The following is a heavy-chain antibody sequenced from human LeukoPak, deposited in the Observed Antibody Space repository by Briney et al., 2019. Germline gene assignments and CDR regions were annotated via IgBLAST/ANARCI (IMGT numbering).Heavy chain of an antibody. CDR2: IIPIFGTA. CDR3: ASASTTGDY. V-gene: IGHV1-69*13. D-gene: IGHD1-26*01. Sequence: SVKVSCKASGYIFTSYGISWVRQAPGRGLEWMGGIIPIFGTANYAQKFQGRVTITADESTSTAYMELSSLRSEDTAVYYCASASTTGDYWGQGTLVTVSS. J-gene: IGHJ4*02. CDR1: GYIFTSYG.